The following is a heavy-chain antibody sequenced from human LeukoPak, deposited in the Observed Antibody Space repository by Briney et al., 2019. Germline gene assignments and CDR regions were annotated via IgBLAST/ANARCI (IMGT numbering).Heavy chain of an antibody. CDR3: AVLTYQLLDYYFDY. V-gene: IGHV3-48*01. CDR1: GFTFSSYR. D-gene: IGHD2-2*01. J-gene: IGHJ4*02. Sequence: GGSLRLSCAASGFTFSSYRMNWVRQAPGKGLEWVSYISSSSSTIYYADSVKGRFTISRDNAKNSLYLQMNSLRAEDTAVYYCAVLTYQLLDYYFDYWGQGTLVTVSS. CDR2: ISSSSSTI.